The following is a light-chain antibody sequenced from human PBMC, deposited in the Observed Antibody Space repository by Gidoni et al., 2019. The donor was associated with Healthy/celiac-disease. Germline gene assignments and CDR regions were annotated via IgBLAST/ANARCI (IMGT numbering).Light chain of an antibody. CDR2: WAS. Sequence: DIVMTQSPYSLAVSLGERATINCKSSQSVLYSSNNKNYLAWYQQKPGQPPKLLIYWASTRESGVPDRFSGSGSGTDFTLTISSLQAEDGAVYYCQQYYSTPPTFGPGTKVEIK. CDR1: QSVLYSSNNKNY. J-gene: IGKJ3*01. V-gene: IGKV4-1*01. CDR3: QQYYSTPPT.